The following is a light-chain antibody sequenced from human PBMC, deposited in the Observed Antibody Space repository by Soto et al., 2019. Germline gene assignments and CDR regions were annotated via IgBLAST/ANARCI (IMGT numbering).Light chain of an antibody. Sequence: DIVMTQSPDSLAVSLGGLAAINCKSSQSLLYSSDNRNYLAWYQQKPGQPPKLLIYWASTRESGVPDRFTGSGSGTDFTLTITSLQAEDVAVYYCHQYYSIPYTFGQGTKLEIK. CDR2: WAS. CDR3: HQYYSIPYT. V-gene: IGKV4-1*01. J-gene: IGKJ2*01. CDR1: QSLLYSSDNRNY.